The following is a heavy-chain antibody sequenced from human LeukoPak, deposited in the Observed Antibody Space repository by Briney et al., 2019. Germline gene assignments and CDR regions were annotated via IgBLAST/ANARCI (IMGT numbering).Heavy chain of an antibody. V-gene: IGHV3-30*03. D-gene: IGHD6-6*01. CDR2: ISYDGSNK. CDR3: ARDGMKYSSSSLDY. J-gene: IGHJ4*02. Sequence: PGGSLRLSCAASGFTFSSYGMHWVRQAPGKGLEWVAVISYDGSNKYYADSVKGRFTISRDNSKNTLYLQMNSLRAEDTAVYYCARDGMKYSSSSLDYWGQGTLVTVSS. CDR1: GFTFSSYG.